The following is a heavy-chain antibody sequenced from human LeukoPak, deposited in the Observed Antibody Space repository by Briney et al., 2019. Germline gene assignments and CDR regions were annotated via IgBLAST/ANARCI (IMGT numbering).Heavy chain of an antibody. CDR1: GFTVSSNY. CDR3: ARADYGKYLHY. Sequence: GGSLRLSCAVSGFTVSSNYMSWVRQAPGKGLEWVSIIYSVGTAYYADSVKGRFTISRDNSQNILYLQMSSLRAEDTAVYYCARADYGKYLHYWGQGTLVTVSS. D-gene: IGHD4-17*01. V-gene: IGHV3-53*01. CDR2: IYSVGTA. J-gene: IGHJ4*02.